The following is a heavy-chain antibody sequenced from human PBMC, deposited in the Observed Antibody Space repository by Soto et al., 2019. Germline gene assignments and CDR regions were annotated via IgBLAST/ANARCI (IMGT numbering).Heavy chain of an antibody. Sequence: GGSLRLSCAASGFTFSSYWMSWVRQAPGKGLEWVANIKQDGSEKYYVDSVKGRFTISRDNAKNSLYLQMNSLRAEDTAVYYCARDGAVVAIYDYYYYMDVWGKGTTVTVSS. J-gene: IGHJ6*03. V-gene: IGHV3-7*01. CDR2: IKQDGSEK. D-gene: IGHD2-15*01. CDR3: ARDGAVVAIYDYYYYMDV. CDR1: GFTFSSYW.